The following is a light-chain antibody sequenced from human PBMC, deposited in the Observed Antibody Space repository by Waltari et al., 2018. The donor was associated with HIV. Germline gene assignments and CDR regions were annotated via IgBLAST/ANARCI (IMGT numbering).Light chain of an antibody. V-gene: IGKV1-9*01. J-gene: IGKJ1*01. CDR1: QDISSS. CDR3: QQVRSYTWT. Sequence: DIQLTQSPSFVSASVGDRVTITCRASQDISSSLARYQQKPGSAPKLLIYGASTLQSGVPSRFSGSGSGTEFTVTISSLQPEDFATYYCQQVRSYTWTFGQGTTVEIK. CDR2: GAS.